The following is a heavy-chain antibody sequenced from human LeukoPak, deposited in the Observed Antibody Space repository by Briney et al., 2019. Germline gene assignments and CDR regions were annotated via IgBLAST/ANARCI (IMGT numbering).Heavy chain of an antibody. CDR2: INHSGST. D-gene: IGHD2-15*01. CDR3: ARGYCSGGSCYSYRFALDY. J-gene: IGHJ4*02. V-gene: IGHV4-39*07. Sequence: SETLSLTCNVSGGSISSSTNYWGWIRQPPGKGLEWIGEINHSGSTNYNPSLKSRVTISVDTSKNQFSLKLSSVTAADTAVYYCARGYCSGGSCYSYRFALDYWGQGTLVTVSS. CDR1: GGSISSSTNY.